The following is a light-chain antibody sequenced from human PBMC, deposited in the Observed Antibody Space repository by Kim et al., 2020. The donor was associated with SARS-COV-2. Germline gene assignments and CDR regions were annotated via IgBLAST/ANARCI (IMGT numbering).Light chain of an antibody. J-gene: IGKJ4*01. Sequence: SPGERAAPSGRASKSVSSNLAWYHQKPGQAPRLLIYGASTRATGIPARFSGSGSGTEFTLTISSLQSEDFAVYYCQQYNNWAPLTVGGGTKGDSK. CDR2: GAS. V-gene: IGKV3-15*01. CDR3: QQYNNWAPLT. CDR1: KSVSSN.